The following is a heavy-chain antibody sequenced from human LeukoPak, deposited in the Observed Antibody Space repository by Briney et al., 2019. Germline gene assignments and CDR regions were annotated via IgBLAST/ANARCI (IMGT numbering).Heavy chain of an antibody. V-gene: IGHV1-2*02. Sequence: EASVKVSCKASGYTFTGYYMHWVRQAPGQGLEWMGWINPNSGGTNYAQKFQGRVTMTRDTSISTAYMELSRLRSDDTAVYYCASRRLSNGWYIIDYWGQGTLVTVSS. CDR1: GYTFTGYY. J-gene: IGHJ4*02. CDR3: ASRRLSNGWYIIDY. CDR2: INPNSGGT. D-gene: IGHD6-19*01.